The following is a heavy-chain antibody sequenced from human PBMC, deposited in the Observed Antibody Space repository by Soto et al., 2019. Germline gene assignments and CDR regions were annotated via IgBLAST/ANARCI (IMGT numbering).Heavy chain of an antibody. CDR2: IIPIFGTA. V-gene: IGHV1-69*13. CDR3: ARDRGIVVVVAATRAYYYYGMDV. D-gene: IGHD2-15*01. J-gene: IGHJ6*02. CDR1: GGTFSSYA. Sequence: SVKVSCKASGGTFSSYAISWVRQAPGQGLEWMGGIIPIFGTANYAQKFQGRVTITADESTSTAYMELSSLRSEDTAVYYCARDRGIVVVVAATRAYYYYGMDVWGQGTTVTVSS.